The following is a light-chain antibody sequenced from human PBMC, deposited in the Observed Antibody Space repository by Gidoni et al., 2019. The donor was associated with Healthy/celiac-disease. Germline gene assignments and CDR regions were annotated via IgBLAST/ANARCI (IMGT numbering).Light chain of an antibody. CDR2: DAS. Sequence: DIVLTQSPATLSLSPGERATLSCRASQRVSSYLAWYQQKPGQAPRLLIYDASNRATGIPARFSGSVSGTDFTLTISSLEPEDFAVYYCQQRSNWPLTFGGGTKVEIK. V-gene: IGKV3-11*01. J-gene: IGKJ4*01. CDR3: QQRSNWPLT. CDR1: QRVSSY.